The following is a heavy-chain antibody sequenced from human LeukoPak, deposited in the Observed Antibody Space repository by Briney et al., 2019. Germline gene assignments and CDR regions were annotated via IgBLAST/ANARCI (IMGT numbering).Heavy chain of an antibody. Sequence: SETLSLTCTVSGGSISSSSYYWGWIRQPPGKGLEWIGSIYYSGSTYYNPSLKSRVTISVDTSKNQFSLKLSSVTAADTAVYYCARPEAPGDYDYVWGEGMDVWGQGTTVTVSS. D-gene: IGHD3-16*01. CDR2: IYYSGST. CDR1: GGSISSSSYY. J-gene: IGHJ6*02. CDR3: ARPEAPGDYDYVWGEGMDV. V-gene: IGHV4-39*01.